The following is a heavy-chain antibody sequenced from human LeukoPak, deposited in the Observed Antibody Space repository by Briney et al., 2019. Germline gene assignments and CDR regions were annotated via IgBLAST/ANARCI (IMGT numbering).Heavy chain of an antibody. CDR1: GYTFTSYY. D-gene: IGHD6-13*01. Sequence: ASVKVSCKASGYTFTSYYMHWVRQAPGQGLEWMGIINPSGGSTSYAQKFQGRVTMTRDMSTSTVYMELSSLRSEDTAVYYCARGGGISHYYYYMDVWGKGTTVTISS. V-gene: IGHV1-46*01. CDR3: ARGGGISHYYYYMDV. J-gene: IGHJ6*03. CDR2: INPSGGST.